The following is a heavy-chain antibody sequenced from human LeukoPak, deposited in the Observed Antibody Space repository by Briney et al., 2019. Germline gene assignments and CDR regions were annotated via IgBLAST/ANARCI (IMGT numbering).Heavy chain of an antibody. D-gene: IGHD3-3*01. V-gene: IGHV3-64*01. Sequence: GGSLRLSCAASGIIFSNYAMHWVRQGPGKGLECISTISSDGGSTYYANSVKGRFTISRDNSKNALYLQMNSLRAEDTAVYYCAKPVLGTFGVVITLYYFDYWGQGTLVTVSS. CDR2: ISSDGGST. J-gene: IGHJ4*02. CDR1: GIIFSNYA. CDR3: AKPVLGTFGVVITLYYFDY.